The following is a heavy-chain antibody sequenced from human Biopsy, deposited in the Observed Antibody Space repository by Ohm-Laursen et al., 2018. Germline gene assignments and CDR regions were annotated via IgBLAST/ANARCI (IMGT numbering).Heavy chain of an antibody. J-gene: IGHJ4*02. CDR3: GNEVPGRDY. CDR2: INQSGRT. D-gene: IGHD2-15*01. V-gene: IGHV4-34*08. CDR1: GKTFSDYY. Sequence: PSETLSLTCAIYGKTFSDYYWSWIRQPPGKGLEWIGQINQSGRTNYNPSLKSRVNRSADKSNNQFSLKLTSVTSADTAVYFCGNEVPGRDYWGLGALVPVSS.